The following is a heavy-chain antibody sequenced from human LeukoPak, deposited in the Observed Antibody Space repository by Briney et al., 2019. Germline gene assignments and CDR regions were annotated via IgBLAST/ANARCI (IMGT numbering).Heavy chain of an antibody. CDR3: ARAGRESYYYDSSGQGVYYFDY. J-gene: IGHJ4*02. D-gene: IGHD3-22*01. CDR1: GFTFSSYW. V-gene: IGHV3-7*01. CDR2: IKQDGSEK. Sequence: GGSLRLSCAASGFTFSSYWMSWVRQAPGKGLEWVANIKQDGSEKYYVDSVKGRFTISRDNAKNSLYLQMNSLRAEDTAVYYCARAGRESYYYDSSGQGVYYFDYWGQGTLVTVSS.